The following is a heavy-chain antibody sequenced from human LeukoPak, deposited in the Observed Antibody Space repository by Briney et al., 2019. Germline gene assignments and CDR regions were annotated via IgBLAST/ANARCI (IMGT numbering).Heavy chain of an antibody. CDR2: IIPIFGTA. D-gene: IGHD3-22*01. V-gene: IGHV1-69*05. CDR3: ASDYDSSGSAFTSLDY. J-gene: IGHJ4*02. CDR1: VGTFSIYA. Sequence: SVKVSCKASVGTFSIYAISWVRQAPGQGLEWMGGIIPIFGTANYAQKLQGRVTFTTDESTSTAYMELSSLRSEDTAVYYCASDYDSSGSAFTSLDYWGQGTLVTVSS.